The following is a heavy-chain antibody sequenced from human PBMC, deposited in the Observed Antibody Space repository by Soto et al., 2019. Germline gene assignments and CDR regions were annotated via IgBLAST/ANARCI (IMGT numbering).Heavy chain of an antibody. D-gene: IGHD6-19*01. CDR1: GRSISSYY. CDR3: ATSYSSGLNVY. Sequence: SETLSLTCTVSGRSISSYYWSWIRQPPGKGLEWIGYIYYSGSTNYNPSLKSRVTISVDTSKNQFSLKLSSVTAADTAVYYCATSYSSGLNVYWGQGTLVTVSS. J-gene: IGHJ4*02. CDR2: IYYSGST. V-gene: IGHV4-59*08.